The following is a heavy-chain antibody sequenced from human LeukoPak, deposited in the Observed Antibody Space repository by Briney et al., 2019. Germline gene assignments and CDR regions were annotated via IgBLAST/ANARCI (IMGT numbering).Heavy chain of an antibody. CDR1: GGSISSSNW. J-gene: IGHJ4*02. D-gene: IGHD3-10*01. CDR3: ARGSITMVRGVIIPKFDY. CDR2: IYHSGST. V-gene: IGHV4-4*02. Sequence: SETLSLTCAVSGGSISSSNWWSWVRQPPGKGLEGIGEIYHSGSTNYNPSLKSRVTISVDKSKNQFSLKLSSVTAADTAVYYCARGSITMVRGVIIPKFDYWGQGTLVTASS.